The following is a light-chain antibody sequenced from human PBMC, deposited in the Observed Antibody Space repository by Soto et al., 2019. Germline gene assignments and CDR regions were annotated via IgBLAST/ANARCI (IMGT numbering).Light chain of an antibody. J-gene: IGLJ1*01. CDR3: GSYTSSTRYV. CDR2: EVS. V-gene: IGLV2-14*01. CDR1: SSDAATYDY. Sequence: QSALTQPASVSGSPGQSITISCTGTSSDAATYDYVSWYQHHPGKAPKLLIYEVSNRPSGVSNRFSGSKSGNTASLTISGLQAEDEADYYCGSYTSSTRYVFGTGTKVTVL.